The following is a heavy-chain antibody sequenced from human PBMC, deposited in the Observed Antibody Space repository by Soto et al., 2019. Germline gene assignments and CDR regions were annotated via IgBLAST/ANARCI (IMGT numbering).Heavy chain of an antibody. CDR1: GGSISSYY. CDR2: IYYSGST. V-gene: IGHV4-59*01. D-gene: IGHD1-26*01. Sequence: SETLSLTCTVSGGSISSYYWSWIRQPPGKGLEWIGYIYYSGSTNYNPSLKSRVTISVDTSKNQFSLKLSSVTAADTAVYYCARFLLSGSSDYWGQGTLVTVSS. CDR3: ARFLLSGSSDY. J-gene: IGHJ4*02.